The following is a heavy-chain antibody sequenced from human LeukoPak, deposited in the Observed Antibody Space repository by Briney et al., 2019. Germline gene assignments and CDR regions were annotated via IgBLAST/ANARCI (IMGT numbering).Heavy chain of an antibody. D-gene: IGHD3-10*01. CDR3: ARDAESYASGSYTPFDY. CDR2: INHSGIT. V-gene: IGHV4-34*01. J-gene: IGHJ4*02. CDR1: GGSISSYY. Sequence: SETLSLTCTVSGGSISSYYWSWIRQPPGKGLEWIGEINHSGITNYNPSLKSRVTISVDPSKNQFSLKLTSVTAADTAVYFCARDAESYASGSYTPFDYWAQGTLVTVSS.